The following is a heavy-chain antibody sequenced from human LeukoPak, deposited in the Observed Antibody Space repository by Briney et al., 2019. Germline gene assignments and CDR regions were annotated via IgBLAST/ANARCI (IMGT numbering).Heavy chain of an antibody. V-gene: IGHV3-13*01. J-gene: IGHJ4*02. D-gene: IGHD6-19*01. CDR3: VRGGIQVSGIDEINY. CDR2: VGISGDT. Sequence: GGSLRLSCAASGFTFRSYDMHWVRQVTGKGLEWVSAVGISGDTYYAGSVKGRFTISRENAKNSLYLQMNSLTAGDTAVYYCVRGGIQVSGIDEINYWGQGTLVTVSS. CDR1: GFTFRSYD.